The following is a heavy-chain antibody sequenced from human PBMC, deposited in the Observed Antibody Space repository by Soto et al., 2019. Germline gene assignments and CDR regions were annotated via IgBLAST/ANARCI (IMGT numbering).Heavy chain of an antibody. J-gene: IGHJ3*02. CDR3: ARGARLTSVTGAGCGVFDM. CDR1: DFTFSNYE. V-gene: IGHV3-48*03. D-gene: IGHD4-17*01. Sequence: PGGSLRLSCAASDFTFSNYEMNWVRQAPGKGLEWVSYISSRGSTMFYADSVKGRFTISRDNAKNSLSLEMKSLRAEDAAVYYCARGARLTSVTGAGCGVFDMWGQGTMVTVSS. CDR2: ISSRGSTM.